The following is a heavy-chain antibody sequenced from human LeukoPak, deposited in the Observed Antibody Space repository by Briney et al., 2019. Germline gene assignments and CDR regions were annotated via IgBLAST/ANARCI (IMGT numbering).Heavy chain of an antibody. CDR2: IIPIFGTA. Sequence: SVKVSCKASGGTFSSYAISWVRQAPGQGLEWMGRIIPIFGTANYAQKFQGRVTITTDESTSTAYMELSSPRSEDTAVYYCARDPGYSSGWYLDYWGQGTLVTVSS. V-gene: IGHV1-69*05. J-gene: IGHJ4*02. CDR3: ARDPGYSSGWYLDY. CDR1: GGTFSSYA. D-gene: IGHD6-25*01.